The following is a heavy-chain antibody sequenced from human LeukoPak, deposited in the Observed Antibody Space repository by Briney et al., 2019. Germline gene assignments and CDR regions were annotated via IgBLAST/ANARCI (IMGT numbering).Heavy chain of an antibody. Sequence: ASVKVSCKTSGHTFTGFYVHWVRQAPGQGLEWMGWINPNSGGTNYAQKFQGRVTMTRDTSISTAYMDLSRLRSDDTAVYYCARVGDVDAFDIWGQGTMVIVSS. CDR2: INPNSGGT. CDR3: ARVGDVDAFDI. V-gene: IGHV1-2*02. CDR1: GHTFTGFY. J-gene: IGHJ3*02. D-gene: IGHD3-3*01.